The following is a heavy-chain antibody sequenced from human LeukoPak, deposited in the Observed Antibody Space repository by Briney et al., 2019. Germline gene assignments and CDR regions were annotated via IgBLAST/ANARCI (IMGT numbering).Heavy chain of an antibody. CDR2: IYTSGST. CDR3: ARALLTTPPAAFDI. CDR1: GGSISSYY. Sequence: SETLSLTCTVSGGSISSYYWSWIRQPAGKGLEWIGRIYTSGSTNYNPSLKSRVTMSVDTSKNQFSLKLSSVTAADTAVYYCARALLTTPPAAFDIWGQGTMVTVPS. V-gene: IGHV4-4*07. D-gene: IGHD1-26*01. J-gene: IGHJ3*02.